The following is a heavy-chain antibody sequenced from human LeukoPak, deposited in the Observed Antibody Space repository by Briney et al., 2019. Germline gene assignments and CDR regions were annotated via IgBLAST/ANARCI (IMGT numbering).Heavy chain of an antibody. V-gene: IGHV1-46*01. J-gene: IGHJ6*03. Sequence: GASVKVSCKASGYTFTSYYMHWVRQAPGQGLEWMGIINPSGGSTSYAQKFQGRVTMTRDMSTSTVYMELSSLRSEDTAVYYCARDLWGSGSYQPYYYYMDVWGKGTTVTVSS. CDR1: GYTFTSYY. CDR2: INPSGGST. CDR3: ARDLWGSGSYQPYYYYMDV. D-gene: IGHD1-26*01.